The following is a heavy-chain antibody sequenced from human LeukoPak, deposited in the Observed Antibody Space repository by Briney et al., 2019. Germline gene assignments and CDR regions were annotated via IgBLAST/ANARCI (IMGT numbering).Heavy chain of an antibody. Sequence: GGSLRLSCAASGFTFGSYEMSWVRQAPGKELEWVSHISRSGITTYYADSVQGRFTISRDNAKNSLFLQMSSLRPEDTAVYYCARGVSGSFDYWGQGTLVTVSS. V-gene: IGHV3-48*03. CDR3: ARGVSGSFDY. J-gene: IGHJ4*02. CDR1: GFTFGSYE. CDR2: ISRSGITT. D-gene: IGHD3-22*01.